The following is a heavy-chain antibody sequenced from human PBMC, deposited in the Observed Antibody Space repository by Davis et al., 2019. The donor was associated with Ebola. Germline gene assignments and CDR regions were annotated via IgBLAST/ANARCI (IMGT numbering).Heavy chain of an antibody. CDR2: INPNSGGS. D-gene: IGHD4-17*01. CDR1: GGTFSSYT. V-gene: IGHV1-2*04. Sequence: ASVKVSCKASGGTFSSYTISWVRQAPGQGLEWMGWINPNSGGSNYAQKFQGWVTMTRDTSISTAYMELSRLRSDDTAVYYCARVGTTVTTFDYWGQGTLVTVSS. CDR3: ARVGTTVTTFDY. J-gene: IGHJ4*02.